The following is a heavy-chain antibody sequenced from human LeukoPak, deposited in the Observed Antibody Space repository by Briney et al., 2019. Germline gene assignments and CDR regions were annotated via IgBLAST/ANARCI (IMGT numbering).Heavy chain of an antibody. D-gene: IGHD2-21*02. V-gene: IGHV3-48*03. Sequence: GGSLRLSCAASGFXFSSYEINWVRQAPGKGLEWVSYISSSGSTIYYADSVKGRFTISRDNAKNSLYLQMNSLRAEDTAVYYCATLARRVTTILDYWGQGTVVTVSS. CDR3: ATLARRVTTILDY. CDR1: GFXFSSYE. J-gene: IGHJ4*02. CDR2: ISSSGSTI.